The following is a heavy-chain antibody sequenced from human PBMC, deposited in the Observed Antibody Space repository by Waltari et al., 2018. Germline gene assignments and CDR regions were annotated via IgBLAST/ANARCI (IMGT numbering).Heavy chain of an antibody. D-gene: IGHD6-6*01. CDR1: GGPISSTL. V-gene: IGHV4-59*01. Sequence: QVQLQESGPGLLKPSETLSLTCTVSGGPISSTLWTWIRQSPGKGLEWIGNIDYTGSTHDNPSLRSRVTISVATSKTQFSLRLSSVTAADTAVYYCARFVRGRYFDYWGQGSLATVSS. CDR3: ARFVRGRYFDY. J-gene: IGHJ4*02. CDR2: IDYTGST.